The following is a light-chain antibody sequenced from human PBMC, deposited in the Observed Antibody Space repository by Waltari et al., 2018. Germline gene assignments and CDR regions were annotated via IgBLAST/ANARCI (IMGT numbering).Light chain of an antibody. J-gene: IGKJ2*01. CDR3: QQYYSTPMYT. V-gene: IGKV4-1*01. CDR2: WAS. CDR1: QSVLYSSNNKNY. Sequence: DIVMTQSPDSLAVSLGERATINCKSSQSVLYSSNNKNYLAWYQQKPGQPPKLPIYWASTRESGVPDRFGGSGSGTDFTLTISSLQAEDVAVYYCQQYYSTPMYTFGQGTKLEIK.